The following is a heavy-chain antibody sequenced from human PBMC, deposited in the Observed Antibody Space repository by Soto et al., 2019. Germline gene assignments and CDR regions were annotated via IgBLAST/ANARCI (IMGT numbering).Heavy chain of an antibody. CDR1: GYTFTSYG. Sequence: GASVKVSCKASGYTFTSYGISWVRQAPGQGLEWMGWISAYNGNTNYAQKLQGRVTMTTDTSTSTACMELRSLRSDDTAVYYCARSFSHKDAFDIWGQGTMVTVSS. J-gene: IGHJ3*02. CDR3: ARSFSHKDAFDI. V-gene: IGHV1-18*01. D-gene: IGHD3-3*01. CDR2: ISAYNGNT.